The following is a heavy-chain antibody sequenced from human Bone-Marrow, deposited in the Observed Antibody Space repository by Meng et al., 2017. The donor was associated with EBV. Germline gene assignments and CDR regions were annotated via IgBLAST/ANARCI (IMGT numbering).Heavy chain of an antibody. J-gene: IGHJ4*02. Sequence: QVKLVQAGAEVKKPGASVKAPCKTSGGTFSSDAISWVRQAPGQGLVWLGGLIPMSGAPYYAQNFQGRVTITADESTSTHYMELSNLRSEDTAMYYCASESGRGFTPDYWGQGTLVTVSS. CDR1: GGTFSSDA. D-gene: IGHD3-10*01. CDR3: ASESGRGFTPDY. CDR2: LIPMSGAP. V-gene: IGHV1-69*01.